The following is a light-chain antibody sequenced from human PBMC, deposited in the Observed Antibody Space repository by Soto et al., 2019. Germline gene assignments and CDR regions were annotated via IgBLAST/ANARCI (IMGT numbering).Light chain of an antibody. Sequence: DIQLTQSPSFLSASVGDRVTITCRASQGVSSYLAWYQQKPGKAPKLLIYAASTLHTGVPSRFSGSGSGTEFTLTISSLQPEDFATYYCQQLNSYPRTWTFGQGTKVEIK. V-gene: IGKV1-9*01. CDR2: AAS. J-gene: IGKJ1*01. CDR1: QGVSSY. CDR3: QQLNSYPRTWT.